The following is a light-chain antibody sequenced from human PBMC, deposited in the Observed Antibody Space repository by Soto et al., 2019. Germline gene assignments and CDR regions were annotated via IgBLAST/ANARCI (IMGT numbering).Light chain of an antibody. CDR3: SSYTSSSTQVV. V-gene: IGLV2-14*01. CDR2: EVS. J-gene: IGLJ2*01. Sequence: QSVLTQPASVSGSPGQSITISCTGTSSDVGGYNYVSWYQQHPGKAPKLMIYEVSNRPSGVSNRFSGSKSGNTASLTISGLQAEDEAHYYCSSYTSSSTQVVFGGGTKLTVL. CDR1: SSDVGGYNY.